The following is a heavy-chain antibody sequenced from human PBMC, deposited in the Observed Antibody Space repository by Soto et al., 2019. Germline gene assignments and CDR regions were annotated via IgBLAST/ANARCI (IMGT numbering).Heavy chain of an antibody. CDR3: AKTVIYSSSPYYYYYGRDV. V-gene: IGHV5-51*01. Sequence: PGESLKISCKGSGYSFTSYWIGWVRQMPGKGLEWMGIIYPGDSDTRYSPSFQGQVTISADKSISTAYLQWSSLKASDTAMYYCAKTVIYSSSPYYYYYGRDVWGKGTTVTVPS. CDR2: IYPGDSDT. D-gene: IGHD6-6*01. J-gene: IGHJ6*04. CDR1: GYSFTSYW.